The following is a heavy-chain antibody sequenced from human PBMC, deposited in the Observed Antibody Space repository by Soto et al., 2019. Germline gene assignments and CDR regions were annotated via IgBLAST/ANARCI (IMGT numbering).Heavy chain of an antibody. Sequence: QVQLVQSGAEVKPPGASVKVSCRTSGYTFTAYALHWVRQAPGQGLEWMGWVNAANGVTKFSQQFQGRVTITRDTSATTAYMELSSLRSEDTAVYFGATINSGTYRYAAFDMWGQGTTVTVAS. D-gene: IGHD1-26*01. J-gene: IGHJ3*02. CDR3: ATINSGTYRYAAFDM. V-gene: IGHV1-3*01. CDR2: VNAANGVT. CDR1: GYTFTAYA.